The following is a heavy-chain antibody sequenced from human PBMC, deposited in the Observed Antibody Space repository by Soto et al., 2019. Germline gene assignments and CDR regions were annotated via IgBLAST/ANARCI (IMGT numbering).Heavy chain of an antibody. Sequence: KASETLSLTCAVSGGSISSSNWWSWVRQPPGKGLEWIGEIYHSGSTNYNPSLKSRITISVDKSKNQFPLKLSSVTAADTAVYYCARADPYWNGREGNWFDPWGQGTLVTVSS. CDR1: GGSISSSNW. V-gene: IGHV4-4*02. D-gene: IGHD1-1*01. J-gene: IGHJ5*02. CDR2: IYHSGST. CDR3: ARADPYWNGREGNWFDP.